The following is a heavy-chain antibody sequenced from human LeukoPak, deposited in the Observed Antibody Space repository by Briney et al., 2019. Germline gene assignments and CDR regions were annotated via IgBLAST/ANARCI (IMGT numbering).Heavy chain of an antibody. J-gene: IGHJ1*01. CDR1: GFTFSSNA. V-gene: IGHV3-64D*09. CDR2: ITSSGGST. CDR3: VKSSGGSYLN. Sequence: GGSLRLSCSVSGFTFSSNAMHWVRQAPGKGLEYVSAITSSGGSTYYADSVKGRFTISRDNAKNTLYLQMSSLRAEDTAVYYCVKSSGGSYLNWGQGALVTVSS. D-gene: IGHD2-15*01.